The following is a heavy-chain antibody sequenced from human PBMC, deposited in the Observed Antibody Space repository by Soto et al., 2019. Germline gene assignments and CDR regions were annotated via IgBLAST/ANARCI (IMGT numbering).Heavy chain of an antibody. D-gene: IGHD4-4*01. V-gene: IGHV3-23*01. CDR2: ISGSGGST. CDR1: GFTFSSYA. J-gene: IGHJ4*02. CDR3: AKRSGYSNRPFDY. Sequence: EVQLLESGGGLVQPGGSLRLSCAASGFTFSSYAMSWVRQAPGKGLEWVSAISGSGGSTYYADSVKGRFTISRDNSKNTLYLEMNSLRAEDTAVYYCAKRSGYSNRPFDYWGQGILVTVSS.